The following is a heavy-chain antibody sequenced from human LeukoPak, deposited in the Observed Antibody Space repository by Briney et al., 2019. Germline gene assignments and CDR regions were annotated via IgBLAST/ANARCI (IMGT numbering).Heavy chain of an antibody. CDR3: ARARFLEWLLPSYYGMDV. D-gene: IGHD3-3*01. CDR1: GGTFSSYA. V-gene: IGHV1-69*01. Sequence: SVKVSCKASGGTFSSYAISWVRQAPGQGLEWMGGIIPIFGTANYAQKFQGRVTITADESTSTAYMELSRLRSDDTAVYYCARARFLEWLLPSYYGMDVWGQGTTVTVSS. CDR2: IIPIFGTA. J-gene: IGHJ6*02.